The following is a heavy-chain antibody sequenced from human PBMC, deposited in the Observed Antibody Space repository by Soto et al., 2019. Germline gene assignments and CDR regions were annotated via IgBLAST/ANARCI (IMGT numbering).Heavy chain of an antibody. J-gene: IGHJ6*02. Sequence: ASVKVSCKASGYTFTGYYMHWVLQAPGQGLEWMGWINPNSGGTNYAQKFQGRVTMTRDTSISTAYMELSRLRSDDTAVYYCARIEYSSPLYYYYGMDVWGQGTTGTV. CDR2: INPNSGGT. CDR3: ARIEYSSPLYYYYGMDV. CDR1: GYTFTGYY. D-gene: IGHD6-6*01. V-gene: IGHV1-2*02.